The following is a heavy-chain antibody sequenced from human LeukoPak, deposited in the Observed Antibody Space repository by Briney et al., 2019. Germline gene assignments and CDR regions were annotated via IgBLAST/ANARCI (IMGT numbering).Heavy chain of an antibody. J-gene: IGHJ4*02. Sequence: ASVKVSCMQPVDFSSIYGTRSVRPAPGQGLEWMGWISAYNGNTKYPQKLQGRVTITTDTSTSTAYMELRSLRSDDTAVHYCARDVRGIVGMDYFDYWGQGTLVTVSS. CDR3: ARDVRGIVGMDYFDY. CDR1: VDFSSIYG. CDR2: ISAYNGNT. D-gene: IGHD3-22*01. V-gene: IGHV1-18*01.